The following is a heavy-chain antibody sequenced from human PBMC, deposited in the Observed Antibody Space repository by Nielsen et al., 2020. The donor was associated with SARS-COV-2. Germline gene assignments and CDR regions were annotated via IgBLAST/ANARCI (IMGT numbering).Heavy chain of an antibody. CDR2: ISWNSGSI. V-gene: IGHV3-9*01. Sequence: GGSLRLSCAASGFTFDDYAMHWVRQAPGKGLEWVSGISWNSGSIGYADSVKGQFTISRDNAKNSLYLQMNSLRAEDTALYYCAKDREAVAGSGMDVWGQGTTVTVSS. D-gene: IGHD6-19*01. CDR3: AKDREAVAGSGMDV. J-gene: IGHJ6*02. CDR1: GFTFDDYA.